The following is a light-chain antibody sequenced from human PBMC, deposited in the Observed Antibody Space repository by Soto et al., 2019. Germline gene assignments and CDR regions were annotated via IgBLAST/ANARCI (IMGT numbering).Light chain of an antibody. Sequence: QSALNQPASVSGSPGQSITIYFTGTSSDVGGYNYVSWYQQHPGKAPKLMIYEVNNRPSGVSNRFSGSKSGNTASLTISGLQAEDEDDYYCSSFTRSSPWLFGGGTKLTVL. CDR3: SSFTRSSPWL. J-gene: IGLJ3*02. V-gene: IGLV2-14*01. CDR2: EVN. CDR1: SSDVGGYNY.